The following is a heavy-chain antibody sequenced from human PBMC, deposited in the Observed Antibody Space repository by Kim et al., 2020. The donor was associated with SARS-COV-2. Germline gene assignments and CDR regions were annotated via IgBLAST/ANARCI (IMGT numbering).Heavy chain of an antibody. J-gene: IGHJ4*02. V-gene: IGHV3-21*01. D-gene: IGHD2-15*01. CDR3: ARESCSGGSCYSNPLDY. Sequence: ESVKGRFTISRDNAKNSLYLQMNSLRAEDTAVYYCARESCSGGSCYSNPLDYWGQGTLVTVSS.